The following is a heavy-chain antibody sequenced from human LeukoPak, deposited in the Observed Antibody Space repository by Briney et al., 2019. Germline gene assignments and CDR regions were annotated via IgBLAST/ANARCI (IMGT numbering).Heavy chain of an antibody. J-gene: IGHJ3*02. Sequence: SETLSLTCTVSGGSISSSSYYWGWIRQPPGKGLEWIGSIYYSGSTYYNPSLKSRVTISVDTSKNQFSLKLSSVTAADTAVYYCARHEYSGSYYEPAAWGFDIWGQGTMVTASS. CDR1: GGSISSSSYY. CDR2: IYYSGST. V-gene: IGHV4-39*01. D-gene: IGHD1-26*01. CDR3: ARHEYSGSYYEPAAWGFDI.